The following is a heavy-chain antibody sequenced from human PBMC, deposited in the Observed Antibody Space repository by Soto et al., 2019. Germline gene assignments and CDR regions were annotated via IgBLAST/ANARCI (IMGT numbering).Heavy chain of an antibody. CDR3: ARSVGGSNVNFDY. CDR2: MNPDSGNT. J-gene: IGHJ4*02. Sequence: QVQLVQSGAEVRTPGASVKVSCKASGYTFTSYDINWVRQATGQGPEWMGWMNPDSGNTGYVQKFQGRVTVTRNTAISTAYMELSSLRSEDTAVYYCARSVGGSNVNFDYWGQGTLVTVSS. V-gene: IGHV1-8*01. CDR1: GYTFTSYD. D-gene: IGHD3-10*01.